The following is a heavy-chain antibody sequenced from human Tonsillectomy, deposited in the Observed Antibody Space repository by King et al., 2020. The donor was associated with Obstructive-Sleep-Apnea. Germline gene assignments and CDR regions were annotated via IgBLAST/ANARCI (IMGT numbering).Heavy chain of an antibody. V-gene: IGHV3-30-3*01. D-gene: IGHD2-2*01. CDR3: ARDGPVVVPAAMPGFNWFDP. Sequence: VQLVESGGGVVQPGRSLRLSCAASGFTFSTYAMYWVRQAPGKGLEWVAVISYDGSNKYYADSVKGRFTISRDNSKNTLYLQMNSLRAEDTAVYYCARDGPVVVPAAMPGFNWFDPSGQGTLVIVSS. CDR1: GFTFSTYA. J-gene: IGHJ5*02. CDR2: ISYDGSNK.